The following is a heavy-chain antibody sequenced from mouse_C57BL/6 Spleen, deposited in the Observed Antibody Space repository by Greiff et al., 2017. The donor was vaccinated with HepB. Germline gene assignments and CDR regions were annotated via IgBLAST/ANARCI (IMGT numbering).Heavy chain of an antibody. V-gene: IGHV1-62-2*01. D-gene: IGHD2-3*01. CDR1: GYTFTEYT. Sequence: VQLQQSGAELVKPGASVKLSCKASGYTFTEYTIHWVKQRSGQGLEWIGWFYPGSGSIKYNEKFKDKATLTADKSSSTVYMELSRLTSEDSAVYFCARHEEVLGCGYYACFAYWGKGTLVTVSA. CDR2: FYPGSGSI. CDR3: ARHEEVLGCGYYACFAY. J-gene: IGHJ3*01.